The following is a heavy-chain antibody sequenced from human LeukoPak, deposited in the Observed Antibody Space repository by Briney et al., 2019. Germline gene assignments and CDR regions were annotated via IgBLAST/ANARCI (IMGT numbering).Heavy chain of an antibody. Sequence: SETLSLTCSVSGGSINSGYWSWIRQPPGKGLEWIGLLYPSGSTNYNPSLKSRVTISVDMSRTQFSLKLRSVTAADTAVYYCASGHYPFEYWGQGTLVTVSS. D-gene: IGHD1-26*01. CDR3: ASGHYPFEY. CDR2: LYPSGST. V-gene: IGHV4-59*01. CDR1: GGSINSGY. J-gene: IGHJ4*02.